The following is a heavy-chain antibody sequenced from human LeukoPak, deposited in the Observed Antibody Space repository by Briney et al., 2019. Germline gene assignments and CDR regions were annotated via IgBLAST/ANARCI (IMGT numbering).Heavy chain of an antibody. CDR2: IDPSSGDT. Sequence: ASVKVSCKSSGYTFTDHYMHWVRQAPGQGLEWMGWIDPSSGDTNYAQKFQGRVTMTRVTSISTAYMDLSRLRSDDTAVYYCARVRYSSGWYYLDYWGQGTLVTVSS. J-gene: IGHJ4*02. D-gene: IGHD6-13*01. V-gene: IGHV1-2*02. CDR3: ARVRYSSGWYYLDY. CDR1: GYTFTDHY.